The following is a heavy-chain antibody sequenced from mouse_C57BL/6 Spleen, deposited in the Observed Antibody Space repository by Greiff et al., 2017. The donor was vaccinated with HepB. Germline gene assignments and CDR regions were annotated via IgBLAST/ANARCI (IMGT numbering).Heavy chain of an antibody. J-gene: IGHJ1*03. Sequence: VQLQQPGAELVRPGTSVKLSCKASGYTFTSYWMHWVKQRPGQGLEWIGVIDPSDSYTNYNQKFKGKATLTVDTSSSTAYMQLSSLTSEDSAVYYCARATVVGYWYFDVWGTGTTVTVSS. V-gene: IGHV1-59*01. CDR1: GYTFTSYW. CDR3: ARATVVGYWYFDV. D-gene: IGHD1-1*01. CDR2: IDPSDSYT.